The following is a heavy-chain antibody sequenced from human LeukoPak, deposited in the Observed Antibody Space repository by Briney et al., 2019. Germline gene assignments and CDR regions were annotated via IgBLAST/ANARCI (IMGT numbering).Heavy chain of an antibody. CDR1: GYTFTSYA. CDR3: ARIPVLLWFGELLNYYYVDV. CDR2: INTNTGNP. Sequence: ASVKVSCKASGYTFTSYAMNWVRQAPGQGLEWMGWINTNTGNPTYAQGFTGRFVFSLDTSVSTAYLQISSLKAEDTAVYYCARIPVLLWFGELLNYYYVDVWGKGTTVTVSS. V-gene: IGHV7-4-1*02. J-gene: IGHJ6*03. D-gene: IGHD3-10*01.